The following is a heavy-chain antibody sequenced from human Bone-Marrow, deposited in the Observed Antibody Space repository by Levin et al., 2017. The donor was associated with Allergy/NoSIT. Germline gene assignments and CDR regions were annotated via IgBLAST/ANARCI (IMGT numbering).Heavy chain of an antibody. J-gene: IGHJ4*02. CDR1: GGSISSGEYY. CDR3: ARVRVGVTAPPVYFDY. Sequence: ASETLSLTCTVSGGSISSGEYYWSWIRQPPGKGLEWIGYIYYSGSTHYKPSLKSRVTISVDTSKNQFSLKLSSVTAADTAVYYCARVRVGVTAPPVYFDYWGQGTLVTVSS. CDR2: IYYSGST. D-gene: IGHD2-21*02. V-gene: IGHV4-30-4*01.